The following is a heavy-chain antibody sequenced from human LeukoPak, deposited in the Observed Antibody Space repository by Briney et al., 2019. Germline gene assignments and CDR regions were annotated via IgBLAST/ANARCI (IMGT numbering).Heavy chain of an antibody. D-gene: IGHD1-26*01. J-gene: IGHJ4*01. CDR3: ARLGVGATIDY. V-gene: IGHV4-59*08. CDR2: IYYSGST. CDR1: GGSFSGYY. Sequence: SETLSLTCAVYGGSFSGYYWSWIRQPPGKGLEWIGYIYYSGSTNYNPSLKSRVTISVDTSKNQFSLKLSSVTAADTAVYYCARLGVGATIDYWGHGTLVTVSS.